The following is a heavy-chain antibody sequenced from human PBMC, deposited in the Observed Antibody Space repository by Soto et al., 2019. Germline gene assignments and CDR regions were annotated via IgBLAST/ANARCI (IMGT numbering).Heavy chain of an antibody. J-gene: IGHJ6*02. D-gene: IGHD6-13*01. CDR1: GFTFSSYA. CDR3: VKDLNSSWLRGMSV. V-gene: IGHV3-64D*06. CDR2: ISSNGGST. Sequence: ELQLVESGGGLVQPGGSLRLSCSASGFTFSSYAMHWVRQAPGKGLEYVSAISSNGGSTQYADSVKGRFTISRDNSKNTMYLQMSSLRAEDAAVYYCVKDLNSSWLRGMSVWGQGTKVTVSS.